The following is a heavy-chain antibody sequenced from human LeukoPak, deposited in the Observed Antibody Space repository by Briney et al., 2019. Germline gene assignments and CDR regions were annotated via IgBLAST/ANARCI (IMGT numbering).Heavy chain of an antibody. Sequence: GGSLRLSCAASGFTFSSYSMNWVRQAPGKGLEWVSYISSSSSTIYYADSVKGRFTISRDNAKKSLYLQMNSLRAEDTAVYYCARDLSNYGGSRFDYWGQGTLVTVSS. V-gene: IGHV3-48*01. D-gene: IGHD4-23*01. CDR2: ISSSSSTI. CDR3: ARDLSNYGGSRFDY. CDR1: GFTFSSYS. J-gene: IGHJ4*02.